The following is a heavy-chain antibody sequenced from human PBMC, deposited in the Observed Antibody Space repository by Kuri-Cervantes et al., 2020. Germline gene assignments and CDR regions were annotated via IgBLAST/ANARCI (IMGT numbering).Heavy chain of an antibody. CDR3: AAESVYSGSRAAVD. D-gene: IGHD1-26*01. V-gene: IGHV1-2*04. Sequence: ASVKVSCKASGYTFTGYYMHWVRQAPGQGLEWMGWINPNSGGTNYAQKFQGWVTMTRDTSTSTAYMELSSLRSEDTAVYYCAAESVYSGSRAAVDWGQGTLVTVSS. J-gene: IGHJ4*02. CDR1: GYTFTGYY. CDR2: INPNSGGT.